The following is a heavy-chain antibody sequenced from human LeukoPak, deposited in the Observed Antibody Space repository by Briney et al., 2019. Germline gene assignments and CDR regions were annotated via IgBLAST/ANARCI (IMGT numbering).Heavy chain of an antibody. CDR3: AKISYDSSGYPGDY. CDR1: GFIFSRYA. V-gene: IGHV3-30*02. D-gene: IGHD3-22*01. J-gene: IGHJ4*02. CDR2: IWYDGSNK. Sequence: PGGSLRLSCAASGFIFSRYAMNWVRQAPGKGLEWVAVIWYDGSNKYYGDSVKGRFTISRDNSKNTLYLQMNSLRAEDTAVYYCAKISYDSSGYPGDYWGQGTLVTASS.